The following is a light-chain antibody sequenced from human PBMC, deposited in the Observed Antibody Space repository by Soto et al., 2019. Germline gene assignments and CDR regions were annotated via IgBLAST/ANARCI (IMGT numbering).Light chain of an antibody. V-gene: IGKV3-15*01. Sequence: EIVMTQSPATLSVSPGERATLSCRASQSISSNLAWYQQKPGQAPRLLIYGASTRATGIPARFSGSGSGTEFTLTISRLQSEDFAVYYCHQYNNWPPTFGQGTKVEIK. J-gene: IGKJ1*01. CDR1: QSISSN. CDR2: GAS. CDR3: HQYNNWPPT.